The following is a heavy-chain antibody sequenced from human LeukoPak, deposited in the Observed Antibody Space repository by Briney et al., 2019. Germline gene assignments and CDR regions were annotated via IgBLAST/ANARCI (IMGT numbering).Heavy chain of an antibody. J-gene: IGHJ5*02. CDR1: GGSFSGYY. CDR3: ARRPSYYYDSSGYYPT. V-gene: IGHV4-34*01. CDR2: INHSGST. D-gene: IGHD3-22*01. Sequence: SETLSLTCAVYGGSFSGYYWSWIRQPPGKGLEWIGEINHSGSTNYNPSLKSRVTISVDTSKNQFSLKLSSVTAADTAVYYCARRPSYYYDSSGYYPTWVQGTLVTVSS.